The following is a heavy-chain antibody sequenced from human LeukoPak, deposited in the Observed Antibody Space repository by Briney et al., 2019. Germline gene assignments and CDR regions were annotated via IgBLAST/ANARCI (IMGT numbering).Heavy chain of an antibody. D-gene: IGHD5-12*01. CDR1: GGSMSSTNYY. Sequence: SETLSLTCTVSGGSMSSTNYYWAWIRQPPGKGLEWIGTIYYSGNTYYNPSLKSRVTISVDTSKNQFALKLDSVTAADTAVYYCASNLSGYNSFDYWGQGTLVTVSS. CDR3: ASNLSGYNSFDY. V-gene: IGHV4-39*01. J-gene: IGHJ4*02. CDR2: IYYSGNT.